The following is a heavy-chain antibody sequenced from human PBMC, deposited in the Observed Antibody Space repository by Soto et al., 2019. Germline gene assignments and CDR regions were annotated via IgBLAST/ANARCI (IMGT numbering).Heavy chain of an antibody. CDR2: IHYSGGT. D-gene: IGHD4-17*01. J-gene: IGHJ6*02. CDR1: GGSISSNY. CDR3: ARVGTTAYGMDV. V-gene: IGHV4-59*01. Sequence: QVQLQESGPGLVKPSETLSLTCTVSGGSISSNYWSWIRQPPGKGLEWVGYIHYSGGTNYNPSLQSRVTISVDTSKTQFSLKLSSVTAAYTAVYYCARVGTTAYGMDVWGQGTTVTVSS.